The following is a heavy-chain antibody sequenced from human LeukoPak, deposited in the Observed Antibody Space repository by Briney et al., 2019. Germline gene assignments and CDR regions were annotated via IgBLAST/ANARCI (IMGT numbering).Heavy chain of an antibody. Sequence: ASVKVSCKASGYTFTSYGISWVRQAPGQGLEWMGWISAYNGNTNYAQKLQGRVTMTTDTSTSTAYMELRSLRSDDTAVYYCARVGGSATVTTETDYWGQGTLATVSS. D-gene: IGHD4-17*01. CDR1: GYTFTSYG. CDR2: ISAYNGNT. J-gene: IGHJ4*02. V-gene: IGHV1-18*01. CDR3: ARVGGSATVTTETDY.